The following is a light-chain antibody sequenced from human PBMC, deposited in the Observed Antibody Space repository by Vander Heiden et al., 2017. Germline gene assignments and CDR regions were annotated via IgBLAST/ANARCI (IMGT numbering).Light chain of an antibody. CDR1: QRISNW. CDR2: DAS. J-gene: IGKJ1*01. CDR3: HQYNGFSHT. Sequence: DIQLTQSPPTLSAYVGDRVTITCRASQRISNWLAWYQQKPGTAPRLLIYDASTLESGVPERFSGSGSGADFTLTISSLQPDDFATYYCHQYNGFSHTFGQGTKVEIK. V-gene: IGKV1-5*01.